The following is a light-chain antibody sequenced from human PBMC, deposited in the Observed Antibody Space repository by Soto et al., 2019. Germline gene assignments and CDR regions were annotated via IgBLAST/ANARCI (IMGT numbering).Light chain of an antibody. J-gene: IGKJ4*01. V-gene: IGKV3-15*01. CDR1: QSISSD. Sequence: IVMTQFPATLSVSPGERATLSCRASQSISSDVAWYRQKPGQPPTLILYGASTRAIGIRARFSGSGSGTEFTLTINSLQSEDFGTYYCQQYNDWPLSFGGGTKVDIK. CDR2: GAS. CDR3: QQYNDWPLS.